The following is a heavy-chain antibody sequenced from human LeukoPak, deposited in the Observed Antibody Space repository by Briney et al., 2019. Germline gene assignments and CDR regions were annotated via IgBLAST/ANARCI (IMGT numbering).Heavy chain of an antibody. CDR3: ARGKTYYVISKDASDI. Sequence: PSETLSLTCTVCSGSISGYYWSWHRQPPGKGLEWIGYIYYSGSTNYNPSLKSRVTISVDTSKNQFSLKLSSVTAADTAVYYCARGKTYYVISKDASDIWGQGTMVTVSS. V-gene: IGHV4-59*01. D-gene: IGHD3-10*02. J-gene: IGHJ3*02. CDR1: SGSISGYY. CDR2: IYYSGST.